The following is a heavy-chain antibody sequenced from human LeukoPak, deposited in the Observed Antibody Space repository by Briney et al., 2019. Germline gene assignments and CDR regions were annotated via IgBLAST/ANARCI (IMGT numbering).Heavy chain of an antibody. Sequence: SDTLSLTCTVSGGLIGTYYWSWIRQPAGKGLEWIGRIFKNGNTNYNPSLKSRVTMSVDTSKNQFSLNLKSVTAADTAVYYCARHAVYAGSGWAFDYWGQGTLVTVFS. J-gene: IGHJ4*02. V-gene: IGHV4-4*07. D-gene: IGHD6-19*01. CDR3: ARHAVYAGSGWAFDY. CDR2: IFKNGNT. CDR1: GGLIGTYY.